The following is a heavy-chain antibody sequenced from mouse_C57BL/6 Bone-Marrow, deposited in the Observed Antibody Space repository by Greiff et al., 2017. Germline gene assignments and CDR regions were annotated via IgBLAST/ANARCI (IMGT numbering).Heavy chain of an antibody. J-gene: IGHJ2*01. Sequence: DVKLVESGGGLVKPGGSLKLSCAASGFTFSDYGMHWVRQAPEKGLEWVAYISSGSSTIYYADTVKGRFTISRDNAKNTLFLQMTSLRSEDTAMYYCARTDGNYGDYWGQGTTLTVSS. CDR3: ARTDGNYGDY. V-gene: IGHV5-17*01. CDR2: ISSGSSTI. D-gene: IGHD2-1*01. CDR1: GFTFSDYG.